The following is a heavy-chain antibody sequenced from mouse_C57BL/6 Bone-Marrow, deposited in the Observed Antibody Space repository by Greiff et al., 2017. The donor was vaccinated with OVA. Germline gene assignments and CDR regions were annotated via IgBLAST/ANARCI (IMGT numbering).Heavy chain of an antibody. CDR3: LYYCNYGWYFDV. Sequence: VQLQQSGPELVKPGASVKISCKASGYTFTDYYMNWVKQSHGKSLEWIGDINPNNGGTSYNQKFKGKATLTVDKSSSTAYMELRSLTSEDSAVYYCLYYCNYGWYFDVWGTGTTVTVSS. CDR2: INPNNGGT. V-gene: IGHV1-26*01. D-gene: IGHD2-1*01. J-gene: IGHJ1*03. CDR1: GYTFTDYY.